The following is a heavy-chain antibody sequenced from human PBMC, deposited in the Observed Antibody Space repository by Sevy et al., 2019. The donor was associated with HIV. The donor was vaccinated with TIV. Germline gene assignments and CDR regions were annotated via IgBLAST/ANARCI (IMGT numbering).Heavy chain of an antibody. D-gene: IGHD1-26*01. CDR1: GYTLTELS. J-gene: IGHJ1*01. CDR2: FDPEDGET. Sequence: ASVKVSCKVSGYTLTELSMHWVRQAPGKGLEWMGGFDPEDGETMYAQKFQGRVTMTEDTSTDTAYMELSSLRSGDTAVYYCATDTQSVGATTYFQHWGQGTLVTVSS. V-gene: IGHV1-24*01. CDR3: ATDTQSVGATTYFQH.